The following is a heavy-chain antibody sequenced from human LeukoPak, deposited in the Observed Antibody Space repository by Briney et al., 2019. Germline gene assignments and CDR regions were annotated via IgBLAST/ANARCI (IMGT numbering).Heavy chain of an antibody. D-gene: IGHD3-10*01. J-gene: IGHJ4*02. CDR2: IYHSGST. CDR3: AHPRGDY. V-gene: IGHV4-30-2*01. Sequence: SGTLSLTCAVSSGSISSGGYSWSWIRQPPGKGLEWIGYIYHSGSTYYNPSLKSRVTISVDRSKNQFSLKLSSVTAADTAGYYCAHPRGDYWAQGTLVTVSS. CDR1: SGSISSGGYS.